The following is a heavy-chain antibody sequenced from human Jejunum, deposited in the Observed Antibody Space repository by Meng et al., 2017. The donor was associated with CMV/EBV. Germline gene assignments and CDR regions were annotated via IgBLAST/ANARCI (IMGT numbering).Heavy chain of an antibody. J-gene: IGHJ5*02. CDR1: GYIFNNYG. Sequence: QGQVGQAGAEVKKAGASVKVSCKASGYIFNNYGVSWVRQAPGQGPEWMGWISAYNGNTNYAQNFQGRFTMTTDTSTSTAYMELRSLRSDDTAVYYCARDLPGGTKGTWLDLWGQGTLVTVSS. D-gene: IGHD1-14*01. CDR2: ISAYNGNT. V-gene: IGHV1-18*01. CDR3: ARDLPGGTKGTWLDL.